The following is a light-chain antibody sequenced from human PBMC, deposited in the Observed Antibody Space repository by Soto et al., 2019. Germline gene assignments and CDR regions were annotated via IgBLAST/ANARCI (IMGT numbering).Light chain of an antibody. CDR3: QQSHGIPYT. CDR1: QTISTY. Sequence: DLQMTQSPSSLSASVGDRVTITCRASQTISTYLNWYQQEPGKAPKLLIYAASSLQSGVPSRFSGSGSGTDFTLTIISLQPEDFAAYYCQQSHGIPYTFGQGTKLEIK. V-gene: IGKV1-39*01. J-gene: IGKJ2*01. CDR2: AAS.